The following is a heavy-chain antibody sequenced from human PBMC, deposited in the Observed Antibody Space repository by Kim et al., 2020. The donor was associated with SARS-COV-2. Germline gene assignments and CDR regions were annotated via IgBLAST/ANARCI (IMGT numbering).Heavy chain of an antibody. J-gene: IGHJ6*02. D-gene: IGHD6-13*01. V-gene: IGHV3-23*01. CDR3: VTKGLWQQQHYYGMDV. Sequence: GGSLRLSCAASGFTFDIFAMSWVRQAPGKGLEWVSVVSSSGSTKYYADSVKGRFIISRDNIKKILYLQMNSLRVDDTAVYYCVTKGLWQQQHYYGMDVWGQGTVVTVSS. CDR2: VSSSGSTK. CDR1: GFTFDIFA.